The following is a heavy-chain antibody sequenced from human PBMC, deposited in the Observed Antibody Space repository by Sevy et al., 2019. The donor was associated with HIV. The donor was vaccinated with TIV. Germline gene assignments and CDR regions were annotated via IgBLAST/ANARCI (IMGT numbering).Heavy chain of an antibody. Sequence: SETLSLTCTVSGGSMTSSSYYWGWIRQPPGKGLEWIGSIYSTGSTSYNPSLRSRVTVSADTSKNQFHLKLNSVSAADTAVNYCLSPRASRWYEGTGGYFDLWGRGTLVTVSS. CDR3: LSPRASRWYEGTGGYFDL. CDR2: IYSTGST. CDR1: GGSMTSSSYY. J-gene: IGHJ2*01. V-gene: IGHV4-39*01. D-gene: IGHD6-19*01.